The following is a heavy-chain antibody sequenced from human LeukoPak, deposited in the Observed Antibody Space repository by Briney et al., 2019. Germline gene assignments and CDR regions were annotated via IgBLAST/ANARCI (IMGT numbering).Heavy chain of an antibody. CDR3: ASTGYSSSWTHPQEAGY. Sequence: PSETLSLTCTVSGGSISSSSYYWGWIRQPPGKGLEWIGSIYYSGSTNYNPSLKSRVTISVDTSKNQFSLKLSSVTAADTAVYYCASTGYSSSWTHPQEAGYWGQGTLVTVSS. CDR1: GGSISSSSYY. D-gene: IGHD6-13*01. V-gene: IGHV4-39*07. CDR2: IYYSGST. J-gene: IGHJ4*02.